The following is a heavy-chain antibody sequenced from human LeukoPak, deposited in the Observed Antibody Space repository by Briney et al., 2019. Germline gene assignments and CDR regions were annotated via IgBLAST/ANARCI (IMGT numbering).Heavy chain of an antibody. CDR3: ARRGRIAVAGTKFDY. D-gene: IGHD6-19*01. CDR2: INHSGST. CDR1: GGSFSGYY. J-gene: IGHJ4*02. Sequence: PSETLSLTCAVYGGSFSGYYWSWIRQPPGKGLEWIGEINHSGSTNYNPSLKSRVTISVETSKNQFSLKLSSVTAADTAVYYRARRGRIAVAGTKFDYWGQGTLVTVSS. V-gene: IGHV4-34*01.